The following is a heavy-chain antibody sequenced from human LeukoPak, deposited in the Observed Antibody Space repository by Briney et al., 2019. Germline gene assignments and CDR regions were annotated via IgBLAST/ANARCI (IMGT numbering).Heavy chain of an antibody. CDR3: ARGPDYDFWSGYYTEYFQH. CDR1: GGSISSYY. V-gene: IGHV4-59*13. CDR2: LSKSGNT. Sequence: SETLSLTCTVSGGSISSYYWSWIRLPPGKGLEWIGYLSKSGNTNYSPSLKSRVTIFGDTSKNQFFLKLSSVTAADTAVYYCARGPDYDFWSGYYTEYFQHWGQGTLVTVSS. D-gene: IGHD3-3*01. J-gene: IGHJ1*01.